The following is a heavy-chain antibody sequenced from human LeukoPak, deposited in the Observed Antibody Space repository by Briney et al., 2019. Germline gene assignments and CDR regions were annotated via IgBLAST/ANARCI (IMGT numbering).Heavy chain of an antibody. V-gene: IGHV3-21*01. D-gene: IGHD3-22*01. J-gene: IGHJ1*01. Sequence: GGSLRLSCAASGFTFSSYSMNWVRQAPGKGLEWVSSISSSSSYIYYADSVKGRFTISRDNAKNSLYLQMNSLRAEDTAVYYCATSRYYYDSSGYPEYFQHWGQGTLVTVSS. CDR1: GFTFSSYS. CDR3: ATSRYYYDSSGYPEYFQH. CDR2: ISSSSSYI.